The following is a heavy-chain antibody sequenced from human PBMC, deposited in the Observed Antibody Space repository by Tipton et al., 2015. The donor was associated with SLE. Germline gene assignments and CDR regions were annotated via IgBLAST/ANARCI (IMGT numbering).Heavy chain of an antibody. D-gene: IGHD3-3*01. Sequence: TLSLTCTVSGGSISSGSYCWSWIRQPAGKGLEWIGRIYTSGSTNYNPSLKSRVTISVDTSKNKFSLKLSSVTAADTAVYYCARAGITIFGVVLIDYWGQGTLVTVSS. J-gene: IGHJ4*02. CDR3: ARAGITIFGVVLIDY. CDR1: GGSISSGSYC. V-gene: IGHV4-61*02. CDR2: IYTSGST.